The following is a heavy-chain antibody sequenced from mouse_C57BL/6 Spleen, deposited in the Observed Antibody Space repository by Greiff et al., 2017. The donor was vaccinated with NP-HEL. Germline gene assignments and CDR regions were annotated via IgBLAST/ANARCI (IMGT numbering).Heavy chain of an antibody. D-gene: IGHD2-1*01. J-gene: IGHJ2*01. CDR1: GFTFSSYA. Sequence: EGKRRESGGGGVKPGGSRKHSCAASGFTFSSYAMSWVRQTPEKRLEWVATISDGGSYTYYPDNVKGRFTIYRDNAKNNLYLQMSHLKSEDTAMYYCARDYGNEYYFDYWGQGTTLTVSS. CDR3: ARDYGNEYYFDY. CDR2: ISDGGSYT. V-gene: IGHV5-4*01.